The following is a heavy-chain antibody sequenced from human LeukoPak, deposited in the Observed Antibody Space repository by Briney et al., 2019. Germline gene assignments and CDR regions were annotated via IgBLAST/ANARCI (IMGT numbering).Heavy chain of an antibody. D-gene: IGHD6-13*01. Sequence: GGSLRLSCAASGFTFSSYAMHWVRQAPGKGLEWVAVISYDGSNKYYADSVKGRFTIFRDNSKNTLYLQMNSLRAEDTAVYYCASGAAASIDYWGQGTLVTVSS. V-gene: IGHV3-30*04. CDR3: ASGAAASIDY. J-gene: IGHJ4*02. CDR1: GFTFSSYA. CDR2: ISYDGSNK.